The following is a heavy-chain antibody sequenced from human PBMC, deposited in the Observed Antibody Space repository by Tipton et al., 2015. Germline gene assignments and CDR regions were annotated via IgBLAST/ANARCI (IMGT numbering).Heavy chain of an antibody. J-gene: IGHJ3*02. Sequence: QLVQSGAEVKKPGSSVKVSCKASGGTFSTYSITWIRQAPGQGLEWMGGIIPIFGKAQYARNFQNRVTITADESTTTAYMELSSLTSEDTAVYYCAREHPEGLMVGANHAFDIWGQGTMVIVSS. CDR1: GGTFSTYS. D-gene: IGHD1-26*01. CDR2: IIPIFGKA. CDR3: AREHPEGLMVGANHAFDI. V-gene: IGHV1-69*01.